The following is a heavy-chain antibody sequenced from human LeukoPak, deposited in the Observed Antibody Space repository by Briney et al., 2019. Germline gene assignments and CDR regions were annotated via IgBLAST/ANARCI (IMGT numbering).Heavy chain of an antibody. J-gene: IGHJ4*02. CDR3: ARDLYSGYEYYFDY. Sequence: PGGSLRLSCVGSGFTFSSYWMNWVRQTPGKGLEWVANINQDGSKTSYVDSVRGRFTISRDNAKNSLYLQMNSLRAEDTAVYYCARDLYSGYEYYFDYWGQGTLVTVSS. D-gene: IGHD5-12*01. CDR2: INQDGSKT. CDR1: GFTFSSYW. V-gene: IGHV3-7*01.